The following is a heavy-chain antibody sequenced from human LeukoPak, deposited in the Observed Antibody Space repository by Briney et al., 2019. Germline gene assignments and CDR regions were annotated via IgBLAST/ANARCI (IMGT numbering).Heavy chain of an antibody. CDR3: ARHDSFIPY. CDR2: ISDSGRAT. D-gene: IGHD5-18*01. V-gene: IGHV3-23*01. Sequence: GGSLRLSCAASGFTFSDYAMSWVRQAPGKGLEWAAGISDSGRATYYTDSVRGRFTISRDISKNMVYLQLNNLRAEDTALYFCARHDSFIPYWGQGTLVSVSS. CDR1: GFTFSDYA. J-gene: IGHJ4*02.